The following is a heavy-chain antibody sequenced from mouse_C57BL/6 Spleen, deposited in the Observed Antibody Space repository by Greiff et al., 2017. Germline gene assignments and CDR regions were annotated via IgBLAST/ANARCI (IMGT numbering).Heavy chain of an antibody. Sequence: QVQLQQPGAELVMPGASVKLSCKASGYTFTSYWMHWVKQRPGQGLEWIGEIDPSDSYTNYNQKFNGKSTLTVDKSSSTAYMQLSSLTSEDSAVYYCAREGGSSPYAMDYWGQGTSVTVSS. CDR3: AREGGSSPYAMDY. CDR1: GYTFTSYW. J-gene: IGHJ4*01. D-gene: IGHD1-1*01. CDR2: IDPSDSYT. V-gene: IGHV1-69*01.